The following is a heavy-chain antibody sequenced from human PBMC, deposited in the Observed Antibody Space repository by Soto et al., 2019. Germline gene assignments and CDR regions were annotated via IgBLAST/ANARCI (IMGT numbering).Heavy chain of an antibody. CDR3: TGIPIRTTVPWFDP. Sequence: SETLSLTCTVSGDSMNYYYWSWIRQSPGKGLEWIGYIYNNGVTNYNPSLKSRVSLSVDTSRNHFSLNLASVTAADTAVYYCTGIPIRTTVPWFDPWGQGTLVTVSS. CDR1: GDSMNYYY. V-gene: IGHV4-59*08. D-gene: IGHD1-1*01. CDR2: IYNNGVT. J-gene: IGHJ5*01.